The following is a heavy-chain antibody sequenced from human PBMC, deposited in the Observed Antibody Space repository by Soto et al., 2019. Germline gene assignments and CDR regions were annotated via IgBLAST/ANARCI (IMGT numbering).Heavy chain of an antibody. Sequence: EVQLLESGGGLVQPGGSLRLSCAASGFTFSSYGMTWVRQAPGKGLEWVSFSSATGAGTYYADSVKGRFTISRDNSKNTLYLQMTSLRADDTAVYYCAKDRRAGGNYGFYSDFWGKGALVIVS. J-gene: IGHJ4*02. D-gene: IGHD1-7*01. CDR3: AKDRRAGGNYGFYSDF. CDR2: SSATGAGT. V-gene: IGHV3-23*01. CDR1: GFTFSSYG.